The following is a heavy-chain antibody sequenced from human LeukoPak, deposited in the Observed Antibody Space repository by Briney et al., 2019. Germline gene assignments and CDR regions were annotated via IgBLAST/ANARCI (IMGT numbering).Heavy chain of an antibody. J-gene: IGHJ4*02. CDR3: AKDQGCSSTSCYLYDY. CDR2: ISYDGSNK. Sequence: GRSLRLSCAASGFTFSSYGMHWVRQAPGKGLEWVAVISYDGSNKYYADSEKGRFTISRDNSKNTLYLQMNSLRAEDTAVYYCAKDQGCSSTSCYLYDYWGQGTLVTVSS. D-gene: IGHD2-2*01. V-gene: IGHV3-30*18. CDR1: GFTFSSYG.